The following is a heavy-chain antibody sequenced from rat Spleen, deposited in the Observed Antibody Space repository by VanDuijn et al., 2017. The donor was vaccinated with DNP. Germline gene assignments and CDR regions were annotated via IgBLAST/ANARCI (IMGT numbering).Heavy chain of an antibody. V-gene: IGHV5-20*01. D-gene: IGHD1-4*01. CDR3: TRGSSLPGYLDY. CDR2: IRYDGGFS. Sequence: EVQLVESGGGLVQPGRSLQLSCAAAGFTFSDYYMAWVRQAPAKGLELVAYIRYDGGFSYSGDSVKGRLTISRDNGESSLYLQMNSLWSEDTATYYCTRGSSLPGYLDYWGQGVLVTVSS. J-gene: IGHJ2*01. CDR1: GFTFSDYY.